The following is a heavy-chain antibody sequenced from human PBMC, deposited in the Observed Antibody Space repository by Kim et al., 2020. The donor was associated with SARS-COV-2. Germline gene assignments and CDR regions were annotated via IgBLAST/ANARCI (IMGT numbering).Heavy chain of an antibody. J-gene: IGHJ5*02. CDR2: INHSGST. D-gene: IGHD6-19*01. CDR3: ARGRGYSSGWYLPAASRVWFDP. V-gene: IGHV4-34*01. CDR1: GGSFSGYY. Sequence: SETLSLTCAVYGGSFSGYYWSWIRQPPGKGLEWIGEINHSGSTNYNPSLKSRVTISVDTSKNQFSLKLSSVTAADTAVYYCARGRGYSSGWYLPAASRVWFDPWGQGTLVTVSS.